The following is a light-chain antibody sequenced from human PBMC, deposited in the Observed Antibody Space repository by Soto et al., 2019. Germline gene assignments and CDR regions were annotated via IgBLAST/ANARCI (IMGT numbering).Light chain of an antibody. CDR3: QQRSNWPSIT. Sequence: EIVMTQSPATLSVSPGERATLSCRASQSVSIKLAWYQQKPGQAPRLLIYDTSTRATGIPAGFSGSGSGTDFTLTINSLEPEDSAVYYCQQRSNWPSITFGQGTRLEI. CDR1: QSVSIK. V-gene: IGKV3-11*01. J-gene: IGKJ5*01. CDR2: DTS.